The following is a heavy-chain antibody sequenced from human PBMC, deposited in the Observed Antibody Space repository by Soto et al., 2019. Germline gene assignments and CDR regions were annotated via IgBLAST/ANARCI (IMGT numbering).Heavy chain of an antibody. D-gene: IGHD3-3*01. J-gene: IGHJ3*01. CDR1: GYIFSDYS. V-gene: IGHV1-2*02. CDR2: INPNIGVT. CDR3: ARGGQGEWSVFQV. Sequence: ASVKVSCKASGYIFSDYSMHWVRQAPGQGFEWMGWINPNIGVTKFAQKFQGRVIMTRDTSTSTAYLVLSRLTSDDTALYYCARGGQGEWSVFQVWAQGAMVSVSS.